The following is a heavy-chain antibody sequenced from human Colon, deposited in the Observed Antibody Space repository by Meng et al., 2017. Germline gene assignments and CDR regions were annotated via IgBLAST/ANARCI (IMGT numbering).Heavy chain of an antibody. D-gene: IGHD2-2*01. CDR2: IYHSGST. CDR1: GGSISSSNW. J-gene: IGHJ4*02. Sequence: VQREGAGPGRVKPSGTLSLTGAVSGGSISSSNWWSWVRQPPGKGLEWIGEIYHSGSTNYNPSLKSRVTISVDKSKNQFSLKLSSVTAADTAVYYCASGRKYCSSTSCYGQFDYWGQGTLVTVSS. CDR3: ASGRKYCSSTSCYGQFDY. V-gene: IGHV4-4*02.